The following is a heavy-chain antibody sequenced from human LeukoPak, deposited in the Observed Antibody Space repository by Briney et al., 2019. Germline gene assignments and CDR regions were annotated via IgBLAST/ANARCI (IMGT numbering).Heavy chain of an antibody. D-gene: IGHD4-17*01. CDR1: GFTVSSNY. CDR2: IYGDGST. CDR3: ARTTVTPGSYDAFDI. J-gene: IGHJ3*02. V-gene: IGHV3-53*01. Sequence: GGSLRLSCAVSGFTVSSNYMSWVRQVSGKGLEWVSIIYGDGSTYYADSLKGRFTISRDNSKNTLYLQMNSLRAEDAAVYYCARTTVTPGSYDAFDIWGQGTMVTVSS.